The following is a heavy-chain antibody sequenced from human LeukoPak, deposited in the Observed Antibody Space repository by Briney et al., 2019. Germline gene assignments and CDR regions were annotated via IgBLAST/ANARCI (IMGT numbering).Heavy chain of an antibody. Sequence: GGSLRLSCVASGISFSSYWMAWVRQAPGKGLEWVANIKYDGTHRFYADSVKGRFTISRDNAKNSLFLEMNSLRADDTAVYFCASSHDSSGNDWGQGTLVTVSS. CDR1: GISFSSYW. CDR2: IKYDGTHR. CDR3: ASSHDSSGND. J-gene: IGHJ4*02. D-gene: IGHD3-22*01. V-gene: IGHV3-7*01.